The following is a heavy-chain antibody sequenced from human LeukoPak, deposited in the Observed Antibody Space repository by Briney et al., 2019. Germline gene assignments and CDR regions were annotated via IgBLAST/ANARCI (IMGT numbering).Heavy chain of an antibody. V-gene: IGHV3-15*01. D-gene: IGHD6-13*01. CDR1: GFTFSNAW. CDR3: TTALLPRSIAAADTTLDY. J-gene: IGHJ4*02. Sequence: GGSLRLSCAASGFTFSNAWMSWVRQAPGKGLEWVGRIKSKTDGGTTDYAAPVKGRFTISRDDSKNTLYLQMDSLKTEDTAVYYCTTALLPRSIAAADTTLDYWGQGTLVTVSS. CDR2: IKSKTDGGTT.